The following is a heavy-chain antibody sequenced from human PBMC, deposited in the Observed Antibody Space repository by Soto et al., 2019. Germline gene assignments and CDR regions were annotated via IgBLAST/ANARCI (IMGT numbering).Heavy chain of an antibody. CDR3: ARVVRGVTFYYGMDV. CDR1: GGTFSIYA. D-gene: IGHD3-10*01. V-gene: IGHV1-69*13. CDR2: IIPIFGTA. Sequence: SVQVSYKASGGTFSIYAISWVRQAPGQGLEWMGGIIPIFGTANYAQKFQGRVTITADESTSTAYMELSSLRSEDTAVYYCARVVRGVTFYYGMDVRGQGTTVTVSS. J-gene: IGHJ6*02.